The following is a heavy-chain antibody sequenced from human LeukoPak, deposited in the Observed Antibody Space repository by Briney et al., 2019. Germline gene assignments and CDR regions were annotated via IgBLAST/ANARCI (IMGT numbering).Heavy chain of an antibody. J-gene: IGHJ6*03. CDR3: ARSYDFWSGYQSYYYYYYMDV. V-gene: IGHV4-59*11. D-gene: IGHD3-3*01. CDR1: GGSISSHY. CDR2: IYYSGST. Sequence: SETLSLTCTVSGGSISSHYWSWIRQPPGKGLEWIGYIYYSGSTNYNPSLKSRVTISVDTSKNQFSLKLSSVTAADTAVYYCARSYDFWSGYQSYYYYYYMDVWGKGTTVTASS.